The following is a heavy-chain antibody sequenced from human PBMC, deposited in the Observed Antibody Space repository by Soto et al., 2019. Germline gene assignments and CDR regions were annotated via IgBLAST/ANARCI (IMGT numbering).Heavy chain of an antibody. Sequence: RGESLKISFKGPGYSFTSYLISWVRQMPGKGLEWMGRIDPSDSYTNYSPSFQGHVTISADKSISTAYLQWSSLKASDTAMYYCATQEAYSSSWYDAKRFDPWGQGTLVTVSS. CDR2: IDPSDSYT. J-gene: IGHJ5*02. CDR1: GYSFTSYL. V-gene: IGHV5-10-1*01. D-gene: IGHD6-13*01. CDR3: ATQEAYSSSWYDAKRFDP.